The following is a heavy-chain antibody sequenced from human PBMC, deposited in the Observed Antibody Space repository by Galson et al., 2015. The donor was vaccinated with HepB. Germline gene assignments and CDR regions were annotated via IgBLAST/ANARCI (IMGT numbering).Heavy chain of an antibody. Sequence: SLRLSCAASGFTFSSFDMHWVRQAPGKGLEWVAFIRYDGSNKYYADSVKGRFTISRDNSKNTLYLQMNSLRAEDTAVYYCAKPVYHYNWFDPWGQGTLVTVSS. CDR2: IRYDGSNK. V-gene: IGHV3-30*02. D-gene: IGHD5/OR15-5a*01. CDR1: GFTFSSFD. CDR3: AKPVYHYNWFDP. J-gene: IGHJ5*02.